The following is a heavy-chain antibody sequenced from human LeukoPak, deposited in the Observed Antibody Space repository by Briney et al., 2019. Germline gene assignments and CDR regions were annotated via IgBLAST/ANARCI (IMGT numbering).Heavy chain of an antibody. J-gene: IGHJ6*02. D-gene: IGHD3-22*01. CDR2: ISYSGST. V-gene: IGHV4-59*01. Sequence: PSETLSLTCTVSGGSMSSYYWSWTRQPPGKGLEWIDYISYSGSTNYNPSLKSRVTISVDTSKNHFSLKLSSVTAADTAVYYCARDRRYYDTSGTVYYDAMDVWGQGTTVTVSS. CDR3: ARDRRYYDTSGTVYYDAMDV. CDR1: GGSMSSYY.